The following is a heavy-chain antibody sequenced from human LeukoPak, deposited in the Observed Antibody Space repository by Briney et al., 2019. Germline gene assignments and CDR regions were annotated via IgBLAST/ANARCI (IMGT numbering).Heavy chain of an antibody. D-gene: IGHD3-22*01. CDR1: GYTFTSYY. Sequence: ASVKVSCKASGYTFTSYYMHWVRQAPGQGLEWMGIINPSGGSTSYAQKFQGRVTMTRDTSTSTVYMELSSLRSEDTAVYYCARHYYDSSGYYPEWFDPWGQGILVTVSS. V-gene: IGHV1-46*03. J-gene: IGHJ5*02. CDR3: ARHYYDSSGYYPEWFDP. CDR2: INPSGGST.